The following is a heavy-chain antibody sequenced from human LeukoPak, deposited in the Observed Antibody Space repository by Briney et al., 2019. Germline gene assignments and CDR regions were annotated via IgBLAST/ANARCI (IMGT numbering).Heavy chain of an antibody. CDR1: GGSVSSDNYY. V-gene: IGHV4-61*01. CDR3: ARDQKRGIVVVPVAY. CDR2: IYYSGST. D-gene: IGHD2-2*01. Sequence: SETLSLTCTVSGGSVSSDNYYWSWIRQPPGKGLEWIGYIYYSGSTNYNPSLKSRVTISIDTSKNQFSLKLSSVTAADTAVYFCARDQKRGIVVVPVAYGGQETLAPVSS. J-gene: IGHJ4*02.